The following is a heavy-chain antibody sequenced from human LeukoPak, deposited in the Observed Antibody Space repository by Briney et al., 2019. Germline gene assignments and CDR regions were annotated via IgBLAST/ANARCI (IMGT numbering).Heavy chain of an antibody. V-gene: IGHV3-33*06. J-gene: IGHJ4*02. D-gene: IGHD1-26*01. CDR3: AKDLLAGESSSYFFDY. CDR2: IWYDGSNK. Sequence: GGSLRLSCAASGFAFSTTDMSWVRQAPGKGLEWVAVIWYDGSNKYYADSVKGRFTISRDNSKNTLYLQMNSLRAEDTAVYYCAKDLLAGESSSYFFDYWGQGTLVTVSS. CDR1: GFAFSTTD.